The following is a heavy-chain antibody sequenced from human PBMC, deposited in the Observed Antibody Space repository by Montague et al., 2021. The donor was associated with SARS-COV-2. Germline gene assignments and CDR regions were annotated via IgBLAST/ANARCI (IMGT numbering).Heavy chain of an antibody. V-gene: IGHV4-59*01. Sequence: SETLSLTCTVSGGSISNYYWSWIRQSPGKGLEWIAYMNYSGSTKYNPSLKSRATISVDTSKNQFSLTLSSMTAADTAVYYCARVRGGTIFEVIGASYGMDVWGQGTTVTVS. J-gene: IGHJ6*02. D-gene: IGHD3-3*01. CDR1: GGSISNYY. CDR3: ARVRGGTIFEVIGASYGMDV. CDR2: MNYSGST.